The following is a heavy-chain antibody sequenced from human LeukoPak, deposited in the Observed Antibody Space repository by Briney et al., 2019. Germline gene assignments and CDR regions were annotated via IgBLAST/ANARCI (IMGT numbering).Heavy chain of an antibody. J-gene: IGHJ3*02. Sequence: TSETLSLTCTASGGSISSYYWSWIRQPAGKGLEWIGRIYTSGSTNYNPSLKSRVTMSVDTSKNQISLKLSSVTAADTAVYYCARDEGTAMVTFAFDIWGQGTMVTVSS. CDR2: IYTSGST. CDR1: GGSISSYY. CDR3: ARDEGTAMVTFAFDI. D-gene: IGHD5-18*01. V-gene: IGHV4-4*07.